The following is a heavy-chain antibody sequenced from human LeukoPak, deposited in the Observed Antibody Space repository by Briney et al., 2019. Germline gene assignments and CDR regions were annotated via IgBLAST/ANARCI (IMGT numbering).Heavy chain of an antibody. CDR1: GYNFPTYW. Sequence: GESLKISCRGSGYNFPTYWIGWVRQMPGKGLEWMGIIYPGDSDIRYSPSFQGQVTISADKSISTAYLQWSSLKASDTAIYYCARHAINMVRGVISDYYYYMDVWGKGTTVTISS. D-gene: IGHD3-10*01. J-gene: IGHJ6*03. V-gene: IGHV5-51*01. CDR3: ARHAINMVRGVISDYYYYMDV. CDR2: IYPGDSDI.